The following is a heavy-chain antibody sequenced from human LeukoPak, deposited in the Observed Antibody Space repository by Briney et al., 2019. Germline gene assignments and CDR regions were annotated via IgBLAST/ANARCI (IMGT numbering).Heavy chain of an antibody. Sequence: SETLSLTCIVSGASIRSDYRTWIRQPPGKGLEWLGSIYNTGSTSCNPSLKSRVTMSIDTSNNKFSLRLSSVTAADTAVYYCARLRYGRNSDYWGQGTLVTVSS. D-gene: IGHD4-23*01. J-gene: IGHJ4*02. CDR3: ARLRYGRNSDY. CDR1: GASIRSDY. V-gene: IGHV4-59*08. CDR2: IYNTGST.